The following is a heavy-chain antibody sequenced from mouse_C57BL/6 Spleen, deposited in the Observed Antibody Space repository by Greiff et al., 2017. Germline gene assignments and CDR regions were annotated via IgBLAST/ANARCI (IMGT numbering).Heavy chain of an antibody. J-gene: IGHJ3*01. D-gene: IGHD2-2*01. CDR2: IDPENGDT. CDR3: TTRLRRAWFAY. Sequence: VQLQQSGAELVRPGASVKLSCTASGFNIKDDYMHWVKQRPEQGLEWLGWIDPENGDTEYASKFQGKATITADTSSNTAYLQLSSLTSEDTAVYYCTTRLRRAWFAYWGQGTLVTVSA. CDR1: GFNIKDDY. V-gene: IGHV14-4*01.